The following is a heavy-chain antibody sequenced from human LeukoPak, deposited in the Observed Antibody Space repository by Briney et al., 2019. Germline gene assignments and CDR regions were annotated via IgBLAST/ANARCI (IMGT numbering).Heavy chain of an antibody. J-gene: IGHJ4*02. Sequence: SSQTLSLTCTVSGGSISSGSYYWSWIRQPAGKGLEWIGRIYTSGSTNYNPSLKSRVTISVDTSKNQFSLKLSSVTAADTAVYYCARALDWNDSRLDYWGQGTLVTVSS. CDR3: ARALDWNDSRLDY. D-gene: IGHD1-1*01. CDR2: IYTSGST. V-gene: IGHV4-61*02. CDR1: GGSISSGSYY.